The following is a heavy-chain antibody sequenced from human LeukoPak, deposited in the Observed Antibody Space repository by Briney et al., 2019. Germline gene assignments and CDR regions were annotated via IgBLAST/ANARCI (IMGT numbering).Heavy chain of an antibody. V-gene: IGHV4-59*01. Sequence: PSETLSLTCTVYGGSISSYYWSWIRQPPGKGLEWIGYIYYSGSTNYNPSLKSRVTISVDTSKNQFSLKLSSVTAADTAVYYCARGRDYDFWSGPPGGFDYWGQGTLVTVSS. CDR2: IYYSGST. CDR1: GGSISSYY. J-gene: IGHJ4*02. CDR3: ARGRDYDFWSGPPGGFDY. D-gene: IGHD3-3*01.